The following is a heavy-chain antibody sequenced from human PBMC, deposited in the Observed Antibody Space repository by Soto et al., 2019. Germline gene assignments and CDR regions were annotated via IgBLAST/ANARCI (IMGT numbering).Heavy chain of an antibody. D-gene: IGHD4-17*01. Sequence: GGSLRLSCAASGFTFSSYAMSWVRQAPGKGLEWVSAISGSGGSTYYADSVKGRFTISRDNSKNTLYLQMNSLRAEDTAVYYCAKDSSNDYGDFRYFDYWGQGTLVTVSS. V-gene: IGHV3-23*01. J-gene: IGHJ4*02. CDR2: ISGSGGST. CDR3: AKDSSNDYGDFRYFDY. CDR1: GFTFSSYA.